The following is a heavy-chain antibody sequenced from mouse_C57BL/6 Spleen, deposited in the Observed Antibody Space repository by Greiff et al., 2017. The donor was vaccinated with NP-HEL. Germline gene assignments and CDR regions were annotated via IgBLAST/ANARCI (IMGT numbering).Heavy chain of an antibody. D-gene: IGHD2-4*01. CDR1: GYTFTAHS. V-gene: IGHV1-78*01. CDR2: IYPRGGST. CDR3: ASIGYDYLYYAMDD. J-gene: IGHJ4*01. Sequence: QVQLQQPDAELVKPGASVKMSCKVSGYTFTAHSIPWVKQRPEPGLEWIGYIYPRGGSTKYNEKFKGKATLTADKSSSTAYMQLNSLTSEDSAVYFCASIGYDYLYYAMDDWGQGTSVTVSS.